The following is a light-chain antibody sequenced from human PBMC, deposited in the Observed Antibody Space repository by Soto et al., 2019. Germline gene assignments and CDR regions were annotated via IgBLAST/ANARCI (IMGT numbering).Light chain of an antibody. J-gene: IGLJ1*01. V-gene: IGLV1-40*01. CDR1: ISNIGAGYD. CDR2: GNS. Sequence: QSLLTQPPSVSGARGQRFTISCTGSISNIGAGYDVHWYQQLPGTAPKLLIYGNSNRPSGVPDRFSGSKSGTSASLAITGLQAEDEADYYCQSSDSSLNVFGTGTKVTVL. CDR3: QSSDSSLNV.